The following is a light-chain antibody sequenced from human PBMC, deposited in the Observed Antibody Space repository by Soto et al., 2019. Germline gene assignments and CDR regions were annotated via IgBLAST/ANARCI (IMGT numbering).Light chain of an antibody. J-gene: IGLJ1*01. CDR2: DVS. Sequence: QSVLTQPPSLYGSPGQSVAISCTGTSSDVGNYNRVSWYQQPPGTAPRLVIYDVSNRPSGVPDRFSGSKSGNTASLTISGLQADDEADYYCSSYTTSSTYVFGTGTKVTVL. CDR1: SSDVGNYNR. CDR3: SSYTTSSTYV. V-gene: IGLV2-18*02.